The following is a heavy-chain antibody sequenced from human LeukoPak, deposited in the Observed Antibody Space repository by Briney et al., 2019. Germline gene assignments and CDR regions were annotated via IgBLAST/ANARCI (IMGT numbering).Heavy chain of an antibody. Sequence: GASVKVSCKASGYTFTGYYMHWVRPAPGQGRGWMGRINPNSGGTNYAQKFQGRVTINRDTSISTAYMELSRLRSDDSAVYYCARDRSPRKYYGSGSYSDFDYWGQGTLVTVSS. CDR2: INPNSGGT. CDR3: ARDRSPRKYYGSGSYSDFDY. V-gene: IGHV1-2*06. CDR1: GYTFTGYY. D-gene: IGHD3-10*01. J-gene: IGHJ4*02.